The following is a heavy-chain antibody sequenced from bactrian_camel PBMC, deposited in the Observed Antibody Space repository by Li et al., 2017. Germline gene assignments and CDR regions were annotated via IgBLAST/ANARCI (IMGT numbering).Heavy chain of an antibody. Sequence: VQLVESGGGLVQPGGSLRLSCAASGFTFSMYSMYWVRQAPEKGLEWISGVSYGGSTTTYADSVKGRFTISQDNAKNTLYLQMTSLKPDDTAMYTCAAEFAEFCKGMVVGPSTRAYWGQGTQVTVS. CDR2: VSYGGSTT. V-gene: IGHV3S1*01. CDR1: GFTFSMYS. J-gene: IGHJ4*01. CDR3: AAEFAEFCKGMVVGPSTRAY. D-gene: IGHD2*01.